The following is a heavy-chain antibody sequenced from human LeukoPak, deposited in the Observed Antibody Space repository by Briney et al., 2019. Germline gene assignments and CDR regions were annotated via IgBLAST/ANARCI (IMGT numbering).Heavy chain of an antibody. CDR1: GASISSDTYF. D-gene: IGHD1-26*01. J-gene: IGHJ4*02. CDR2: ISSTGRT. CDR3: ARGRYSGSYYSLTFDY. Sequence: SETLSLTCTVSGASISSDTYFWSWIRQPAGKGLEWIGRISSTGRTDYNPSLTSRVTISVDTSKNQFSLKLSSVTAADTAVYYCARGRYSGSYYSLTFDYWGQGTLVTVSS. V-gene: IGHV4-61*10.